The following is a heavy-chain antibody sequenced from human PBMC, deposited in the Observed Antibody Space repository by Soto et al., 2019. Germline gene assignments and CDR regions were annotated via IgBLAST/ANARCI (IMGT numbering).Heavy chain of an antibody. Sequence: QVQLQESGPGLVKPSQTLSLTCTVSGGSISSGDYYWSWIRQPPGKGLEWIGYIYYSGSTYYNPSLKSRVTISVDTSKNQFFLKLSSVTAADTAVYYCARSDCSSTSCYSYYYYGMDVWGQGTTVTVSS. V-gene: IGHV4-30-4*01. J-gene: IGHJ6*02. CDR2: IYYSGST. D-gene: IGHD2-2*01. CDR1: GGSISSGDYY. CDR3: ARSDCSSTSCYSYYYYGMDV.